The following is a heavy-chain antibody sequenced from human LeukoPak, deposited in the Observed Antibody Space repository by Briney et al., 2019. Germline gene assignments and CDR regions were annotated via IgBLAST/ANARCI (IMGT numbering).Heavy chain of an antibody. D-gene: IGHD1-26*01. CDR1: GGSISSYY. Sequence: PSETLSLTCTVSGGSISSYYWSWIRQPPGKGLEWIGYIYYSGSTNYNPSLKSRVTISVDTSKNQFSLKLSSVTAADTAVYYCARVRSGSYSYAFDIWGQGTMVTVSS. V-gene: IGHV4-59*01. CDR2: IYYSGST. J-gene: IGHJ3*02. CDR3: ARVRSGSYSYAFDI.